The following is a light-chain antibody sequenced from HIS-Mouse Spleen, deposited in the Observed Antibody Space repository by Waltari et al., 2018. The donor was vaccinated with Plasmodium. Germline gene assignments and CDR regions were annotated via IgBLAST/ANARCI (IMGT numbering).Light chain of an antibody. Sequence: EIVMTQPPATLFVSPGERATTSCRPSQSISSNLAWYQQNPGQAPRLLIYGASTRATGIPARFSGSGSGTEFTLTISSLQSEDFAVYYCQQYNNWSFTFGPGTKVDIK. V-gene: IGKV3-15*01. CDR2: GAS. J-gene: IGKJ3*01. CDR3: QQYNNWSFT. CDR1: QSISSN.